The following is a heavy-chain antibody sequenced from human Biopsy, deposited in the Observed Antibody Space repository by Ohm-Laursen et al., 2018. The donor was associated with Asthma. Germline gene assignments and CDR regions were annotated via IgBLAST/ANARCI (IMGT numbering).Heavy chain of an antibody. CDR2: IMTAFGTT. CDR3: ARCQVGYSSGWSLLLKKIYYSGMDV. CDR1: GGTFSNFA. V-gene: IGHV1-69*05. J-gene: IGHJ6*02. Sequence: SSVKVSCKAPGGTFSNFAIRWARQAPGQGLEWLGGIMTAFGTTNYAQKFQGRVTITTDESTSTAYMEVTSLRSEDTAIYYCARCQVGYSSGWSLLLKKIYYSGMDVWGQGTAVTVSS. D-gene: IGHD6-19*01.